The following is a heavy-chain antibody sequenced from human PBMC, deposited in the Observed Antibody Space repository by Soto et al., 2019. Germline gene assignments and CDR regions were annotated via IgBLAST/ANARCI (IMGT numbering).Heavy chain of an antibody. D-gene: IGHD3-10*01. CDR3: ARLGRGFGEQYYYYYYGMDV. V-gene: IGHV4-59*01. CDR1: GGSISSYY. Sequence: QVQLQESGPGLVKPSETLSLTCTVSGGSISSYYWSWIRQPPGKGLEWIGYIYYSGSTNYNPSLKRRVTISVDTAKNQFCLKQSSVTAADTAVYYCARLGRGFGEQYYYYYYGMDVWGQGTTVTVSS. J-gene: IGHJ6*02. CDR2: IYYSGST.